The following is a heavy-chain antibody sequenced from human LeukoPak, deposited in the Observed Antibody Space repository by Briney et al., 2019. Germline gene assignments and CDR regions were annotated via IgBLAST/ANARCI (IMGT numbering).Heavy chain of an antibody. D-gene: IGHD3-10*01. CDR3: ARGGSLLWFGELLQRGDNWFDP. J-gene: IGHJ5*02. CDR1: GYSISSGYY. CDR2: IYHSGST. V-gene: IGHV4-38-2*02. Sequence: SETLSLTCTVSGYSISSGYYWGWIRQPPGKGLEWIGSIYHSGSTYYNPSLKSRVTISVDTSKNQFSLKLSSVTAADTAVYYCARGGSLLWFGELLQRGDNWFDPWGQGTLVTVSS.